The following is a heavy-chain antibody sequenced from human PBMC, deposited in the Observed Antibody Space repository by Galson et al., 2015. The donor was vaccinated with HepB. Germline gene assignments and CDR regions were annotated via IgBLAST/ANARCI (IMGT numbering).Heavy chain of an antibody. CDR3: ARGAAIAAASRVYYYYYYMDV. CDR2: INPNSGGT. Sequence: CKASGYTFTGYYMHWVRQAPGQGLEWMGWINPNSGGTNYAQKFQGWVTMTRDTSISTAYMELSRLRSDDTAVYYCARGAAIAAASRVYYYYYYMDVWGKGTTVTVSS. D-gene: IGHD6-13*01. J-gene: IGHJ6*03. V-gene: IGHV1-2*04. CDR1: GYTFTGYY.